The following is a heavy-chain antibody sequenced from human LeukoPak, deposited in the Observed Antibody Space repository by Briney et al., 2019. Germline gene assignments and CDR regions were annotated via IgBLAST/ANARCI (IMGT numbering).Heavy chain of an antibody. CDR1: GFTFSDYY. CDR3: ARALAVAGPFDY. V-gene: IGHV3-11*06. CDR2: ISSSSSYT. Sequence: GGSLRLSCAASGFTFSDYYMSWIRKAPGKGLEWVSYISSSSSYTNYADSVKGRFTISRDNAKNSLYLQMNSLRAEDTAVYYCARALAVAGPFDYWGQGTLVTVSS. J-gene: IGHJ4*02. D-gene: IGHD6-19*01.